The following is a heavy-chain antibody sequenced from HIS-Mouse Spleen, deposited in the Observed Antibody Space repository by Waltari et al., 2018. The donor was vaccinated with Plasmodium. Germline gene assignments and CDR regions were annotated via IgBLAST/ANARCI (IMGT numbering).Heavy chain of an antibody. CDR1: GFTFSSYS. D-gene: IGHD3-9*01. Sequence: EVQLVESGGGLVKPGGSLRLSCSASGFTFSSYSMNWVGQAPGKGLEWVSSISSSSSYIYYANSVKGRFTISRDNAKNSLYLQMNSLRAEDTAVYYCAREDILTGYYNDYWYFDLWGRGTLVTVSS. CDR3: AREDILTGYYNDYWYFDL. V-gene: IGHV3-21*01. CDR2: ISSSSSYI. J-gene: IGHJ2*01.